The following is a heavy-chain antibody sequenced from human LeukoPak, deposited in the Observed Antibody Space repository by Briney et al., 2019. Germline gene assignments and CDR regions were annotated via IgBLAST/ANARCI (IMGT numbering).Heavy chain of an antibody. CDR1: GFTYSSYA. D-gene: IGHD6-6*01. V-gene: IGHV3-23*01. CDR2: ISGSGGST. J-gene: IGHJ4*02. CDR3: AKDPSVRRHSSSSPSPRFDY. Sequence: GGSLRLSCAASGFTYSSYAMSWVRQAPGKGREWVSAISGSGGSTYYADSVKGRFTISRDNSKNTLYLQMNSLRAEDTAVYYCAKDPSVRRHSSSSPSPRFDYWGQGTLVTVSS.